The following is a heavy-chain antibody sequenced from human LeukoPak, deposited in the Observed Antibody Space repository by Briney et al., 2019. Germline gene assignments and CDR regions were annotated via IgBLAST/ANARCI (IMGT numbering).Heavy chain of an antibody. D-gene: IGHD3-16*02. V-gene: IGHV3-23*01. CDR3: AKDTSARRGSLNG. CDR2: VSGPGTTT. J-gene: IGHJ4*02. CDR1: GFTFINYA. Sequence: GGSLRLSCEASGFTFINYAMNWVRQAPEKGLEWVSTVSGPGTTTYYADSVKGRFTVSRDNSKNTVFLQMDSLRAEDTAVYYCAKDTSARRGSLNGWGQGTLVTVSS.